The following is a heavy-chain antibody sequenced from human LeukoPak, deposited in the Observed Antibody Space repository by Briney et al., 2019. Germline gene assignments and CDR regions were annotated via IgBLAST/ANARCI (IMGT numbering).Heavy chain of an antibody. CDR3: AKDLLYPYCSSTSCPQDY. J-gene: IGHJ4*02. Sequence: PGGSLRLSCAASGFSFSSYAMSWVRQAPGKGLEWVSAISGSGGSTYYADSVKGRFTISRDNSKNTLYLQMNSLRAEDTAVYYCAKDLLYPYCSSTSCPQDYWGQGTLVTVSS. D-gene: IGHD2-2*01. CDR1: GFSFSSYA. CDR2: ISGSGGST. V-gene: IGHV3-23*01.